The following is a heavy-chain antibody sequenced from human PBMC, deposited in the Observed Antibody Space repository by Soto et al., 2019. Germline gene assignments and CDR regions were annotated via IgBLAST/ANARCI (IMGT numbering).Heavy chain of an antibody. CDR1: GFTFSSYA. CDR3: ARRGYGSRWPNVYMDV. J-gene: IGHJ6*03. D-gene: IGHD6-13*01. Sequence: PGGSLRLSCAASGFTFSSYAMYWVRQAPGKGLEWVAVISYDGSNKYYADSVKGRFTISRDNSKNTLYLQMGSLRAEDMALYYCARRGYGSRWPNVYMDVWGKGTTVTVSS. V-gene: IGHV3-30-3*01. CDR2: ISYDGSNK.